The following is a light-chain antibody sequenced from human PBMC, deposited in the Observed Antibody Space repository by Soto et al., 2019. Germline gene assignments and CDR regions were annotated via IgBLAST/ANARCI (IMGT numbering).Light chain of an antibody. J-gene: IGKJ4*01. Sequence: DIQMTKYPSSVSASVGDRVTITCRASQGISTWLAWYQQKPGKAPKLLIYAASSLHSGVPSRFSGGGSGTEFTLTISSLQPEDFATYYCLQPNSFPLTFGGGTKVEIK. CDR2: AAS. CDR3: LQPNSFPLT. CDR1: QGISTW. V-gene: IGKV1-12*01.